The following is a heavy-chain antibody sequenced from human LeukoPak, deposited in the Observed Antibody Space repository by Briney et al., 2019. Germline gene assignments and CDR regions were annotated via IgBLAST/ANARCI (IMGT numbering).Heavy chain of an antibody. D-gene: IGHD3-9*01. CDR1: GFTFSSYA. CDR2: ISGSGGST. Sequence: GGSLRLSCAASGFTFSSYAMSWIRQAPGKGLEWVSAISGSGGSTYYADSVKGRFTISRDNSKNTLYLQMNSLRAEDTAVYYCAKDHSADYDILTGYYGYWGQGTLVTVSS. J-gene: IGHJ4*02. V-gene: IGHV3-23*01. CDR3: AKDHSADYDILTGYYGY.